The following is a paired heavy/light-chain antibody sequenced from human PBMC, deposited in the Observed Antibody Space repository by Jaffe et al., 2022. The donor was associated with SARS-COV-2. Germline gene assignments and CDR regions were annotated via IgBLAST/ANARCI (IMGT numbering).Light chain of an antibody. V-gene: IGKV3-11*01. Sequence: EIVLTQSPATLSLSPGERATLSCRASQTISSYLAWYQQKPGQAPRLLIYDASNRATGIPARFSGSGSGTDFTLTISSLEPEDFAVYYCQHRRSWPLAFGRGTKVEIK. CDR2: DAS. CDR1: QTISSY. CDR3: QHRRSWPLA. J-gene: IGKJ4*01.
Heavy chain of an antibody. CDR1: GFTFTTHG. V-gene: IGHV3-23*01. CDR2: ISTSGSGT. CDR3: AKMMTAPAVPFFDC. Sequence: EVQLLESGGDLVQPGGSLRLSCAASGFTFTTHGMAWVRQAPGKGLEWVSSISTSGSGTFYADSVKGRFTISRDNSQNTLSLQMSTLRAEDTAIYYCAKMMTAPAVPFFDCWGQGILVTVTS. D-gene: IGHD2-21*02. J-gene: IGHJ4*02.